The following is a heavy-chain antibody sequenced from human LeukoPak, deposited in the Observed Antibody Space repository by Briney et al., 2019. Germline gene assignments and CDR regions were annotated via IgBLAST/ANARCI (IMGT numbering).Heavy chain of an antibody. CDR2: ISWNSGSI. J-gene: IGHJ4*02. Sequence: GGSPRLSCAASGFTFDDYAMHWVRQAPGKGMEWVSGISWNSGSIGYADSVKGRFTISRDNAKNSLYLQMNSLRAEDTALYYCAKDVEWELHFPNDWGQGTLVTVSS. CDR3: AKDVEWELHFPND. D-gene: IGHD1-26*01. CDR1: GFTFDDYA. V-gene: IGHV3-9*01.